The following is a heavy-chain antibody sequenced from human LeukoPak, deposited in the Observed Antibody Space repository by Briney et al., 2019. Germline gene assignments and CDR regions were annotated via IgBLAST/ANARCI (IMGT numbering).Heavy chain of an antibody. CDR2: ITWDGGST. CDR1: GFTFDDYA. J-gene: IGHJ6*03. D-gene: IGHD2/OR15-2a*01. Sequence: GGFLRLSCAASGFTFDDYAMHWVRQASGKGLEWVSHITWDGGSTHYADSVEGRFTISRDNRENSLYLQMNSLRPEDTALYYCAKDRAARGRGNYFYMDVWGKGTTVTVSS. CDR3: AKDRAARGRGNYFYMDV. V-gene: IGHV3-43D*03.